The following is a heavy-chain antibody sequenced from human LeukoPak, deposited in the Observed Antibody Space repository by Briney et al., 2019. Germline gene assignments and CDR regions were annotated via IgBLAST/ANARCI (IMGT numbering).Heavy chain of an antibody. CDR2: IIPIFGTA. CDR1: GASFSSYA. V-gene: IGHV1-69*13. D-gene: IGHD2/OR15-2a*01. CDR3: ARDKNMEGFDP. J-gene: IGHJ5*02. Sequence: SVKVSCKASGASFSSYAISWVRQAPGQRLEWLGGIIPIFGTANYAKKYQGRVTITSDEPRSTAYTEWSSMRSEDTAVYYCARDKNMEGFDPWGQGTLVTVSS.